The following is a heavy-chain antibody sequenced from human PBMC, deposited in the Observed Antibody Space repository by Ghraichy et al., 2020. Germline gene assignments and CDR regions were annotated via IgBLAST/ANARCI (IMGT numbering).Heavy chain of an antibody. J-gene: IGHJ6*02. CDR2: ITSSSRRI. CDR1: GFTFGGYG. CDR3: ARGSRVVRFFYYDGMDV. D-gene: IGHD4-23*01. Sequence: GGSLRLSCVGSGFTFGGYGMNWVRQSPGKGLEWVSYITSSSRRIFYADSVKGRFTISRDNAKNSLSLQMNSLRDEDTAVYYCARGSRVVRFFYYDGMDVCGQGTTVTVSS. V-gene: IGHV3-48*02.